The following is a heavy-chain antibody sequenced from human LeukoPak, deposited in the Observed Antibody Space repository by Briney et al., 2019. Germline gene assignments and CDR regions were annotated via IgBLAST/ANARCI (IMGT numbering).Heavy chain of an antibody. J-gene: IGHJ4*02. Sequence: SETLSLTCTVSGGSISSYYWSWIRQPPGKGLEWIGYMYYSGTTNYNPSLKSRVTISVDTSKNQFSLKLSSVTAADTAVYYCARRRYDASGYYPSRGRYFDYWGQGTLATVSS. CDR2: MYYSGTT. D-gene: IGHD3-22*01. V-gene: IGHV4-59*12. CDR3: ARRRYDASGYYPSRGRYFDY. CDR1: GGSISSYY.